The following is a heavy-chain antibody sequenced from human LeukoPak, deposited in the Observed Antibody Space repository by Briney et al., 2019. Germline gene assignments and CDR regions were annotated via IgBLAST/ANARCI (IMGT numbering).Heavy chain of an antibody. D-gene: IGHD3-22*01. J-gene: IGHJ4*02. V-gene: IGHV4-39*02. CDR2: IYNSANT. CDR1: GDSISSSSYC. CDR3: ARERALVVVISPFDY. Sequence: SETLSLTCTVSGDSISSSSYCWDWIRQPPGKGLEWIGNIYNSANTHYNPSLKTRITMSVDTSKNQFSLKLSSVTAADTAVYYCARERALVVVISPFDYWGQGTLVTVSS.